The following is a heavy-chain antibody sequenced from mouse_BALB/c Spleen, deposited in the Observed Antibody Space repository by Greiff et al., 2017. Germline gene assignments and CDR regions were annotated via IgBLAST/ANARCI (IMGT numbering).Heavy chain of an antibody. CDR2: IWSGGST. CDR1: GFSLTSYG. D-gene: IGHD2-10*01. V-gene: IGHV2-2*02. J-gene: IGHJ4*01. CDR3: ARRSTTYYGNFYAMDY. Sequence: QVQLQQSGPGLVQPSQSLSITCTVSGFSLTSYGVHWVRQSPGKGLEWLGVIWSGGSTDYNAAFISRLSISKDNSKSQVFFKMNSLQANDTAIYYCARRSTTYYGNFYAMDYWGQGTSVTVSS.